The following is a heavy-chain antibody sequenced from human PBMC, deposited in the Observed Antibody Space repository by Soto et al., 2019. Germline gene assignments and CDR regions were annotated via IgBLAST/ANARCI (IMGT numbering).Heavy chain of an antibody. CDR3: AHRPGYSSGWYYNY. J-gene: IGHJ4*02. V-gene: IGHV2-5*02. CDR1: GFSLSTSGVG. Sequence: QITLKESGPTLVKPTQPLTLTCTFSGFSLSTSGVGVGWIRQPPGKALEWLALIYWDDDKRYSPSLKSRLTNTRDTSKPHVLLTLTNIDPVDTATSYCAHRPGYSSGWYYNYWGQGTLVTVSS. CDR2: IYWDDDK. D-gene: IGHD6-19*01.